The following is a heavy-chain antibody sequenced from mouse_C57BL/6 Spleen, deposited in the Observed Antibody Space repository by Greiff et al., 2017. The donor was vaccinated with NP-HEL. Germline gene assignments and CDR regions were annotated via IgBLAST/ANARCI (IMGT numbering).Heavy chain of an antibody. CDR1: GYTFTSYG. CDR3: ARSPFNWENFDY. Sequence: EVQLQQSGAELVRPGSSVKMSCKTSGYTFTSYGINWVKQRPGQGLEWIGYIYIGNGYTVYNEKFKGKATLTSDTSSSTAYMQLSSLTSEDSAIYFCARSPFNWENFDYWGQGTTLTVSS. D-gene: IGHD4-1*02. CDR2: IYIGNGYT. J-gene: IGHJ2*01. V-gene: IGHV1-58*01.